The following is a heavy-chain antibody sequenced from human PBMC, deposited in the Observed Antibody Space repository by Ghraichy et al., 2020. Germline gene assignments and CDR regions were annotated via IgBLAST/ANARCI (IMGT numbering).Heavy chain of an antibody. CDR3: ARTSFVLSDTVDY. Sequence: GGSLRLSCAASGFTFSSYWMTWVRQAPGKGLEWVANIKQDGSEKYYVDSVKGRFTISRDNTKNSLYLQMNSLRAEDTAVYYCARTSFVLSDTVDYWGQGTLVTVSS. CDR1: GFTFSSYW. V-gene: IGHV3-7*03. CDR2: IKQDGSEK. J-gene: IGHJ4*02. D-gene: IGHD2/OR15-2a*01.